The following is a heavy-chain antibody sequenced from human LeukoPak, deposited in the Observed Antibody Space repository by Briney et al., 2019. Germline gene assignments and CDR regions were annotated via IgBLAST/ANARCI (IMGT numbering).Heavy chain of an antibody. D-gene: IGHD5-12*01. V-gene: IGHV3-74*01. CDR1: GFAFSSDW. J-gene: IGHJ4*02. Sequence: TGGSLRLSCAASGFAFSSDWMHWVRQAPGKGLVWVSRINSDGSSTSYADSVKGRFTISRDNAKNTLYLQMNSLRVEDTAVYYCASAYSGYDPTFDYWGQGTLVTVSS. CDR3: ASAYSGYDPTFDY. CDR2: INSDGSST.